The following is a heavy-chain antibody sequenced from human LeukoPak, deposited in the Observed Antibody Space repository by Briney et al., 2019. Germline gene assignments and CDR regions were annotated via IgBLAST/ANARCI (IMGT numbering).Heavy chain of an antibody. V-gene: IGHV4-31*11. Sequence: SQTPSLTCAVSGGSISTVGYYWTWIRQHPGKGLEWIGYISYTGITYYNPSLKRRLIISLDTSKRQFSLKLNSVTAADTATYYCAKGGQYYYYIMDVWGQGTTVTVSS. CDR1: GGSISTVGYY. CDR2: ISYTGIT. CDR3: AKGGQYYYYIMDV. D-gene: IGHD3-10*01. J-gene: IGHJ6*02.